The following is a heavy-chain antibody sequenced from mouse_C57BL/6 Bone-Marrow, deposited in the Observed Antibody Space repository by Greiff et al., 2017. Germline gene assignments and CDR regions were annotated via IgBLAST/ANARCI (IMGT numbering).Heavy chain of an antibody. CDR1: GYTFTSYW. CDR3: ARAAMDY. J-gene: IGHJ4*01. Sequence: VQLQQSGAELAKPGASVKLSCKASGYTFTSYWMHWVKQRPGQGLEWIGYINPSSGYTTYNQKFKDKDTLTSDKSSNTAYMQLSSLTYGDSAVYYFARAAMDYWGQGTSVTVSS. CDR2: INPSSGYT. V-gene: IGHV1-7*01.